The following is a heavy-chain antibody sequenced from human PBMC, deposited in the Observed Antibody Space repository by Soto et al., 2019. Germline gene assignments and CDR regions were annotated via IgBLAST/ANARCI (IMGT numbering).Heavy chain of an antibody. J-gene: IGHJ5*02. V-gene: IGHV1-69*08. CDR2: IIPILGIA. D-gene: IGHD2-2*01. CDR1: GGTFSSYT. Sequence: QVQLVQSGAEVKKPGSSVKVSCKASGGTFSSYTISWVRQAPGQGLEWMGRIIPILGIANYAQNYQGRVTITADKSTSTAYMELSSLRSEDTAVYYCARDCSSTSCYAYPWGQGTLVTVSS. CDR3: ARDCSSTSCYAYP.